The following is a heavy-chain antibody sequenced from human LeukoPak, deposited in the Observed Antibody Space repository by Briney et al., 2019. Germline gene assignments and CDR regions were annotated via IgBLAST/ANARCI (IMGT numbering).Heavy chain of an antibody. D-gene: IGHD6-19*01. Sequence: GESLRLSCAASGFTFSSYWTSWVRQAPRKGLEWVANIKQDGSEKYYVDSVKGRFTISRDNAKNSLYLQMNSLRAEDTAVYYCARDPIAVAGQRFDYWGQGTLVTVSS. J-gene: IGHJ4*02. CDR3: ARDPIAVAGQRFDY. V-gene: IGHV3-7*01. CDR2: IKQDGSEK. CDR1: GFTFSSYW.